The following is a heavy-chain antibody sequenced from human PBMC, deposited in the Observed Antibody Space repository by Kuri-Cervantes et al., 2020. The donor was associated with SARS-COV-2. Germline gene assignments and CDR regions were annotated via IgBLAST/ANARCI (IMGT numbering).Heavy chain of an antibody. Sequence: GESLKISCAASGFTFSSYWMSWVRQAPGKGLEWVANIKQNGSEKYYVDSVKGRFTISRDNAKNSLYLQMNSLRAEDTAVYYCARARMAGPFDYWGQGTLVTVSS. V-gene: IGHV3-7*01. CDR2: IKQNGSEK. CDR1: GFTFSSYW. D-gene: IGHD5-24*01. J-gene: IGHJ4*02. CDR3: ARARMAGPFDY.